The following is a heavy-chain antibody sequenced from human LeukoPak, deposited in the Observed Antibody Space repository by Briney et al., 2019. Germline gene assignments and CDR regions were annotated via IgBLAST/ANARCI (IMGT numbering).Heavy chain of an antibody. J-gene: IGHJ4*02. CDR2: ISSSGSTI. CDR3: ARDLKGTTVVTT. D-gene: IGHD4-17*01. V-gene: IGHV3-11*01. Sequence: GGSLRLSCAASGFTVSSNYMSWVRQAPGKGLEWVSYISSSGSTIYYADSVKGRFTISRDNAKNSLYLQMNSLRAEDTAVYYCARDLKGTTVVTTGGQGTLVTVSS. CDR1: GFTVSSNY.